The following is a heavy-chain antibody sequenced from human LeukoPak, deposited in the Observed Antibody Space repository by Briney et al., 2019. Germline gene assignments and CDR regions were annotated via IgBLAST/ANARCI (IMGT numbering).Heavy chain of an antibody. CDR1: GGSISSSDYY. CDR3: ARAAGQDHTKMMVYYYYYMDV. Sequence: PSETLSLTGTVSGGSISSSDYYWSWIRQPPGKGLEWIGYVYHTGSTKYNPSLKSRVTISVDTSKNQFSLKLSSVTAADTAVYYCARAAGQDHTKMMVYYYYYMDVWGKGSTVTVSS. J-gene: IGHJ6*03. CDR2: VYHTGST. V-gene: IGHV4-61*08. D-gene: IGHD6-13*01.